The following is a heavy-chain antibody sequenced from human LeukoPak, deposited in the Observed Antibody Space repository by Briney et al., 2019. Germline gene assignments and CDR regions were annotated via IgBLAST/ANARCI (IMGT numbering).Heavy chain of an antibody. CDR3: AKGRTDAYYGMDV. Sequence: GRSLRLSCAASGFSFMTYGMHWVRQAPGKGLESVAIMSYDGSDKYYGDSVKGRFTISRDNSKNTLYLQMNSLRVEDTAVYYCAKGRTDAYYGMDVWGQGTTVTVSS. CDR2: MSYDGSDK. J-gene: IGHJ6*02. D-gene: IGHD1/OR15-1a*01. CDR1: GFSFMTYG. V-gene: IGHV3-30*18.